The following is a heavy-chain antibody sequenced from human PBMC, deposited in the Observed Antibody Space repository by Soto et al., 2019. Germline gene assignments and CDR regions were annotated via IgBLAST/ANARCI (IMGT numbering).Heavy chain of an antibody. CDR1: GGTFNTYA. V-gene: IGHV1-69*19. CDR3: AREVQVHTPAFVY. Sequence: QVQLVQSGAEMKKPGSSVKVSCQSSGGTFNTYAMNWVRQAPGQGPEWMGDISPMFGAANYAPKFHGRVTITADESTGTSYMQLGSLMSENTTLYFCAREVQVHTPAFVYWGQGTLVTVSS. J-gene: IGHJ4*02. CDR2: ISPMFGAA. D-gene: IGHD3-10*01.